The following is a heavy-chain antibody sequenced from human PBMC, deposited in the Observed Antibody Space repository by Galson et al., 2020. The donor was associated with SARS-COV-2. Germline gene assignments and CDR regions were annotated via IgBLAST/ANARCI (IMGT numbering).Heavy chain of an antibody. D-gene: IGHD5-12*01. J-gene: IGHJ4*02. V-gene: IGHV3-11*01. Sequence: GGSLILSCASSGFNFRDYHMGWIRQAPGKGLEWLSYITSSGNNQYYADSVKGRFIIYRDNAKNSLHLQMDSLRADDTAIYYCARDTSKWLQSFDYWGQGAQVTVS. CDR2: ITSSGNNQ. CDR1: GFNFRDYH. CDR3: ARDTSKWLQSFDY.